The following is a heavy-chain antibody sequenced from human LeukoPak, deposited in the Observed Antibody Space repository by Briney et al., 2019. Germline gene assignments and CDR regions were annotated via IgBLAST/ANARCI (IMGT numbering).Heavy chain of an antibody. Sequence: PSETLSLTCAVYGGSFSGCYWSWIRQPPGKGLEWIGEINHSGSTNYNPSLKSRVTISVDTSKNQFSLKLSSVTAADTAVYYCAGSRREYFDYWGQGTLVTVSS. J-gene: IGHJ4*02. CDR3: AGSRREYFDY. CDR1: GGSFSGCY. V-gene: IGHV4-34*01. CDR2: INHSGST. D-gene: IGHD2-15*01.